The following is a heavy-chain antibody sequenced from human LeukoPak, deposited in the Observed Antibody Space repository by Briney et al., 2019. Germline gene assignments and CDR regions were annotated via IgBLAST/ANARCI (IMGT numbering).Heavy chain of an antibody. V-gene: IGHV4-34*01. CDR1: GGSFSGYY. J-gene: IGHJ6*03. CDR2: INHSGST. CDR3: ARGRTRSDYYDSSGYSTDYYYMDV. D-gene: IGHD3-22*01. Sequence: SETLSLTCAVYGGSFSGYYWSWIRQPPGKGLEWIGEINHSGSTNYNPSLKSRVTISVDTSKNQFSLKLRSVTAADTAVYYCARGRTRSDYYDSSGYSTDYYYMDVWGKGTTVTVSS.